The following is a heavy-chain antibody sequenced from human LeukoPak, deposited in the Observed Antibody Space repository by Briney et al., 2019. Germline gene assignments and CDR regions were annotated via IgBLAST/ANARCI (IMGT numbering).Heavy chain of an antibody. CDR1: GYSFNTYG. J-gene: IGHJ6*02. Sequence: GASVKVSCKASGYSFNTYGVNWVRQVPGQGLEWLGWTSVSNGHTNYARKVQGRVTMTADTSTSTANMELRSLRSEDTAVYYCARDLTSHDSSGYYFYYNGMDVWGQGTTVSVSS. V-gene: IGHV1-18*01. CDR2: TSVSNGHT. D-gene: IGHD3-22*01. CDR3: ARDLTSHDSSGYYFYYNGMDV.